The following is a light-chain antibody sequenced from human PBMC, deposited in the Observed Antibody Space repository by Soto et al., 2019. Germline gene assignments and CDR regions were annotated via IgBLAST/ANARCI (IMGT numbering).Light chain of an antibody. J-gene: IGKJ4*01. CDR1: QTVRNNY. Sequence: EFLLTQSPGTLSLSPGERAALSCMASQTVRNNYLAWYQQKPGQAPRLLIYDASSRATGIPDRFSGGGSGTDFTLTISRLEPEDFAVYYCQQFSSYPLTFGGGSKVDIK. CDR2: DAS. V-gene: IGKV3-20*01. CDR3: QQFSSYPLT.